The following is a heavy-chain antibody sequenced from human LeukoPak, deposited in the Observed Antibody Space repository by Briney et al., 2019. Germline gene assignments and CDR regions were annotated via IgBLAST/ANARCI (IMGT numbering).Heavy chain of an antibody. J-gene: IGHJ5*02. CDR1: GYTFTSYY. V-gene: IGHV1-46*01. CDR3: ARDSKTSSLADP. Sequence: ASVKVSCKESGYTFTSYYIHWVRQAPGQGLERMGLINPSGGSASYAQTFEGRVTITRDTSPSTVYIDLSRPRAEGTPVCFCARDSKTSSLADPWGQGTLVSVSS. CDR2: INPSGGSA. D-gene: IGHD2-2*01.